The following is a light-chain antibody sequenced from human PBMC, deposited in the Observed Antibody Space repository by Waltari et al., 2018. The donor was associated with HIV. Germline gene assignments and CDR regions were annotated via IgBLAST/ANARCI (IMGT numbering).Light chain of an antibody. J-gene: IGLJ2*01. CDR2: SNN. CDR1: SSNIGNDA. CDR3: GTWDDSLNGWEV. Sequence: QSVLTQPPSASGTPGQTVTISCYGSSSNIGNDAVNWYQQLPGTAPKLLIYSNNQRPSGVPDRFSGSKSGTSASLAISGLQSEDQADYYCGTWDDSLNGWEVFGGGTKLTVL. V-gene: IGLV1-44*01.